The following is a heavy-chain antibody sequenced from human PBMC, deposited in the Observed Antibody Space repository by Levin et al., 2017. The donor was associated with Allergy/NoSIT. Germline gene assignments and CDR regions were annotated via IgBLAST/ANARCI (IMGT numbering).Heavy chain of an antibody. V-gene: IGHV3-23*01. D-gene: IGHD3-16*01. J-gene: IGHJ4*02. Sequence: GESLKISCAASGFTFSSYAMTWVRQAPGRGLEWVSGISVSGGKTFYAESVKGRFTVSRDNTKNTLYLQMNSLRAEDTAVYYCAKHGGYWGQGTLVTVSS. CDR1: GFTFSSYA. CDR2: ISVSGGKT. CDR3: AKHGGY.